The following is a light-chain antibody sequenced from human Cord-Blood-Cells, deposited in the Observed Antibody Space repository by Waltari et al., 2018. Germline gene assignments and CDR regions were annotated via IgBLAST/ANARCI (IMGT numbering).Light chain of an antibody. V-gene: IGLV7-46*01. CDR2: DTS. CDR1: TGAVTSGHY. CDR3: LLSYSGARV. Sequence: QAVVTQPPSLTVSPGGTVTLPCRSSTGAVTSGHYPYWFQQKPGQPPRTLIYDTSNKHSWTPARFSGSLLGGKAALTLSGAQPEDEAEYYCLLSYSGARVFGGGTKLTVL. J-gene: IGLJ3*02.